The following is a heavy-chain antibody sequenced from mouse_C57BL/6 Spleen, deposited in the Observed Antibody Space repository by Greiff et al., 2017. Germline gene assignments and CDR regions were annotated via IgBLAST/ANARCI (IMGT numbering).Heavy chain of an antibody. CDR2: ISNGGGSP. J-gene: IGHJ3*01. CDR1: GFTFSDSY. Sequence: EVKLMESGGGLVQPGGSLKLSCAASGFTFSDSYMYWVRQTPEKRLEWVAYISNGGGSPFYPDPVKGRFTLSRDNAKNTLYLQMSRLKAEDTAMYYCARQEDWDTSFAYWGQGTLVTVAA. CDR3: ARQEDWDTSFAY. D-gene: IGHD4-1*01. V-gene: IGHV5-12*01.